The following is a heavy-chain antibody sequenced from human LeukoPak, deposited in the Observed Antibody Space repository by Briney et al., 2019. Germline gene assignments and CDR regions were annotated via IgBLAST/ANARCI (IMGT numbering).Heavy chain of an antibody. D-gene: IGHD1-1*01. J-gene: IGHJ2*01. V-gene: IGHV3-23*01. CDR3: AKPRAMTTGVGRYFDL. CDR2: ISGGGEDT. Sequence: GGSLRLSCAASGFTFTSYAMSWIRQAPGKGLEWVSAISGGGEDTYYPDSVKGRFTISRDNSKNTLYLQMNSLRAEDTAIYCCAKPRAMTTGVGRYFDLWGRGTLVTVSS. CDR1: GFTFTSYA.